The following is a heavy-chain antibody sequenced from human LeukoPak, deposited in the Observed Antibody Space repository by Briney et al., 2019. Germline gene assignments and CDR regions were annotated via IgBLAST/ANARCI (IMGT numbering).Heavy chain of an antibody. J-gene: IGHJ4*02. CDR3: ATSGGFNSPRHY. CDR1: GDSISSYF. Sequence: SETLSLTCSVSGDSISSYFWAWIRQPPGKGLEWIGYVCYNGTTNYNPSLRNRVAISIDASKNQFSLKLNSATAADTAVYYCATSGGFNSPRHYWGQGTLVTVSS. CDR2: VCYNGTT. D-gene: IGHD3-16*01. V-gene: IGHV4-59*01.